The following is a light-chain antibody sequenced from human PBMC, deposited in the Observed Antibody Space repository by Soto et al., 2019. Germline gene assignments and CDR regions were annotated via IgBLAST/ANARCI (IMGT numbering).Light chain of an antibody. CDR1: QSIISW. V-gene: IGKV1-5*03. J-gene: IGKJ1*01. Sequence: DFQMNQSPSTLSASVGDRVTITCRASQSIISWLSWYQQKPGTAPKLMIYKAPSLESGVPSRFSGRGSGTDFTLTISRLQTADFATYDCQQYNSYSRTFGHGTKVEIK. CDR3: QQYNSYSRT. CDR2: KAP.